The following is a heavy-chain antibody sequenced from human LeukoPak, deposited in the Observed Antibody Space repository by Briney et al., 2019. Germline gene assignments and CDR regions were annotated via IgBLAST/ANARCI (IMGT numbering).Heavy chain of an antibody. CDR1: GFTFSTYS. CDR3: ARRRGLFDY. J-gene: IGHJ4*02. V-gene: IGHV3-48*02. Sequence: PGGSLGLSGAASGFTFSTYSMNWVRQAPGKGLEWVAYIMSSSSTIYYADSVKGRFTISRDNAKNSLYLQMNSLRDEDTAVYYCARRRGLFDYWGQGTLVTVSS. CDR2: IMSSSSTI.